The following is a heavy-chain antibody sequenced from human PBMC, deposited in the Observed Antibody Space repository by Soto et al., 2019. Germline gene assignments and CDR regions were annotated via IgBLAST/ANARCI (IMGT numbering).Heavy chain of an antibody. D-gene: IGHD6-13*01. CDR3: ARVHSSSYHYLDY. J-gene: IGHJ4*02. Sequence: PGGSLRLSCAASGFTVSSYHMSWVRQAPGKGLEWVSVIYSAGSADFADSVKGRFTISRDNSKNTLYLQMSSLRVEDTAVYYCARVHSSSYHYLDYWGQGTLVTVSS. V-gene: IGHV3-66*01. CDR1: GFTVSSYH. CDR2: IYSAGSA.